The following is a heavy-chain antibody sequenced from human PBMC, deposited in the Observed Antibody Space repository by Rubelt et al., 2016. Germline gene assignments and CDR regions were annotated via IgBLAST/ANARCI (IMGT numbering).Heavy chain of an antibody. CDR2: ISGSGGST. Sequence: GKGLEWVSAISGSGGSTYYADSVKGRFTISRDNSKNTLYLQMNSLRAEDTAVYYCARDPATEVDYWGQGTLVTVSS. J-gene: IGHJ4*02. CDR3: ARDPATEVDY. V-gene: IGHV3-23*01. D-gene: IGHD5-12*01.